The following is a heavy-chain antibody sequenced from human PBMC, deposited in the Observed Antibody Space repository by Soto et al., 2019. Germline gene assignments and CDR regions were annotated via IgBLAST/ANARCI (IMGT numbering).Heavy chain of an antibody. CDR3: ARDRRAWSTRGDCYGY. D-gene: IGHD2-21*01. CDR2: IWHDGSNK. J-gene: IGHJ4*02. Sequence: QVQLVESGGGVVQPGRSLRLSCAASGFTFSSYGMHWVRQAPGKGLEWVALIWHDGSNKYSADSVRGRFTISRDNSRNTLYLQMDSLRTEDTAVYYCARDRRAWSTRGDCYGYWGQGTLVTVSS. CDR1: GFTFSSYG. V-gene: IGHV3-33*01.